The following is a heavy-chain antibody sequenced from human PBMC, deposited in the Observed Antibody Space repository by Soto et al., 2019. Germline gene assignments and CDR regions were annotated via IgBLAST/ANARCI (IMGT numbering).Heavy chain of an antibody. J-gene: IGHJ5*02. CDR2: IYSSGST. CDR1: GGDISTYY. CDR3: ARGQRFSDWFDP. Sequence: QVQLQESGPGLVKPSETLSLTCTVSGGDISTYYWTWIRQPAGKGLEWLGRIYSSGSTKYNPSLKGRVTLSLDTSTNQFSLRRSSVTAADTAVYYCARGQRFSDWFDPWGQGTLVTVSS. D-gene: IGHD3-3*01. V-gene: IGHV4-4*07.